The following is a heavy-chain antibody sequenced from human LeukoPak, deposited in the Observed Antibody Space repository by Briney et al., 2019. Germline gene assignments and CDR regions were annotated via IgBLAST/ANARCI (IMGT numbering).Heavy chain of an antibody. J-gene: IGHJ4*02. CDR1: GFTFSSYE. Sequence: GGSLRLPCAASGFTFSSYEMNWVRQAPGKGLEWVSYISSSGSTIYYADSVKGRFTISRDNAKNTLYLQMNSLRAEDTAVYYCAEVSSSSGRGGRAFDYWGQGTLVTVSS. D-gene: IGHD6-6*01. CDR2: ISSSGSTI. CDR3: AEVSSSSGRGGRAFDY. V-gene: IGHV3-48*03.